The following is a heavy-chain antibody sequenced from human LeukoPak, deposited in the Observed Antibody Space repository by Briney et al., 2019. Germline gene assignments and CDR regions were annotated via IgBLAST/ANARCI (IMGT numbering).Heavy chain of an antibody. CDR2: IHYTGRT. D-gene: IGHD3-16*01. CDR3: ARFEGSTWGDGFDI. V-gene: IGHV4-59*08. J-gene: IGHJ3*02. CDR1: GGSIRNYY. Sequence: SETLSLTCTVSGGSIRNYYGSWIRQPPGKGLEWIGYIHYTGRTNYKPSLKSRVTMSVDTSKNQFSLKLTSVSAADTAVYYCARFEGSTWGDGFDIWGQGTLATVSS.